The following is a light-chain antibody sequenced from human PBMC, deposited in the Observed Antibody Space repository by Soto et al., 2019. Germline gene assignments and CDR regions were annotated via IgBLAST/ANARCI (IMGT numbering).Light chain of an antibody. J-gene: IGLJ2*01. Sequence: QSALTQPASVSGSPGQSITISCTGTNTDVGGYDRVSWYQHHPGKAPKMLIFEVFNRPSGVPDRFSGSKSGNTASLTISGLQAEDEADYYCASYTSSSTSVIFGRGTKVTVL. CDR3: ASYTSSSTSVI. CDR1: NTDVGGYDR. V-gene: IGLV2-14*01. CDR2: EVF.